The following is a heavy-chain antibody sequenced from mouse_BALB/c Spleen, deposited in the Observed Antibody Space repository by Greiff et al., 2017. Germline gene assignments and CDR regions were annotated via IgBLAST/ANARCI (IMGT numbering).Heavy chain of an antibody. CDR3: VRGGITTGFAY. Sequence: VQLQESGPGLVAPSQSLSITCTVSGFSLTSYDISWIRQPPGKGLEWLGVIWTGGGTNYNSAFMSRLSISKDNSKSQVFLKMNSLQTDDTAIYYCVRGGITTGFAYWGQGTLVTVSA. V-gene: IGHV2-9-2*01. J-gene: IGHJ3*01. CDR1: GFSLTSYD. D-gene: IGHD2-4*01. CDR2: IWTGGGT.